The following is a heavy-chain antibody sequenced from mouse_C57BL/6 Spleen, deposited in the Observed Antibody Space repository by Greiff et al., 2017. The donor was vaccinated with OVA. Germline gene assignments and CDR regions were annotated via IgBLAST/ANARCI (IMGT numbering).Heavy chain of an antibody. V-gene: IGHV5-17*01. Sequence: DVMLVESGGGLVKPGGSLKLSCAASGFTFSDYGMHWVRQAPEKGLEWVAYISSGSSTIYYADTVKGRFTISRDNAKNTLFLQMTSLRSEDTAMYYCARTASGGFAYWGQGTLVTVSA. CDR2: ISSGSSTI. CDR1: GFTFSDYG. D-gene: IGHD1-2*01. CDR3: ARTASGGFAY. J-gene: IGHJ3*01.